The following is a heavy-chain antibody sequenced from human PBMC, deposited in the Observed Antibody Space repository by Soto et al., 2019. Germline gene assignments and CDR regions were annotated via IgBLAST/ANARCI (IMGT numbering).Heavy chain of an antibody. D-gene: IGHD6-13*01. J-gene: IGHJ3*02. CDR3: ARDHNSSSWYDAFDI. V-gene: IGHV4-31*03. Sequence: SETLSLTCTVSGGSISSGGYCWSWIRQHPGKGLEWIGYIYYSGSTYYNPSLKSRVTISVDTSKNQFSLKLSSVTAADTAVYYCARDHNSSSWYDAFDIWGQGTMVTVSS. CDR1: GGSISSGGYC. CDR2: IYYSGST.